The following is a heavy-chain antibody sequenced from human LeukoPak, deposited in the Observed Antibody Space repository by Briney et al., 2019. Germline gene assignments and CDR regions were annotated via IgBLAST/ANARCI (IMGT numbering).Heavy chain of an antibody. CDR3: AKAGFYGGCFDY. CDR2: ISGSGGST. D-gene: IGHD2-15*01. CDR1: GFTFSSYA. Sequence: GGSLRLSCAASGFTFSSYAMSWVRQAPGKGLEWVAAISGSGGSTYYADSVKGRFTISRDNSKNTLYLQMNSLRAEDTAVYYCAKAGFYGGCFDYWGQGTLVTVSS. J-gene: IGHJ4*02. V-gene: IGHV3-23*01.